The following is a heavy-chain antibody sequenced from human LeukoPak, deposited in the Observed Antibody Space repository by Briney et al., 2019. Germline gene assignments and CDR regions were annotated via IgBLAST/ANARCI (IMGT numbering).Heavy chain of an antibody. CDR3: ARVEYSSFVDY. CDR1: GGSFSGYH. Sequence: SETLSLTCAVYGGSFSGYHWSWIRQPPGKGLEWIGEINHSGSTNYNPSLKSRVTISVDTSKNQFSLKLSSVTAADTAVYYCARVEYSSFVDYWGQGTLVTVSS. J-gene: IGHJ4*02. V-gene: IGHV4-34*01. D-gene: IGHD6-6*01. CDR2: INHSGST.